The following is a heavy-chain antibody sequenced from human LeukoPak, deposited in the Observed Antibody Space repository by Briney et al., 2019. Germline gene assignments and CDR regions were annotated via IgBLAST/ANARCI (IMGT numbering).Heavy chain of an antibody. J-gene: IGHJ4*02. CDR1: GGSISSDSYC. CDR3: GRGSGLGREGNNNVD. Sequence: SETLSLTCTVSGGSISSDSYCWSWHRQPQGKGLEWHGYIYYSGSTNYNPSLKSRVTISVDTSKNRFSLKLSSVTAADTAVYYCGRGSGLGREGNNNVDWGQGTLVTVSS. CDR2: IYYSGST. V-gene: IGHV4-61*01. D-gene: IGHD5-24*01.